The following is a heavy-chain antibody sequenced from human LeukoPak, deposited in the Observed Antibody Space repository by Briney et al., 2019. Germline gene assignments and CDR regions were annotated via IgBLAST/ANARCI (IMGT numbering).Heavy chain of an antibody. D-gene: IGHD2-2*01. V-gene: IGHV4-59*01. CDR2: IYYSGST. J-gene: IGHJ3*02. Sequence: SETLSLTCTVSGGSISSYYWSWIRQPPGKGLEWIGYIYYSGSTNYNPSLRSRVTISVDTSKNQFSLKLSSVTAADTAVYYCARAGNQYQLLVDIWGQGTMVTVSS. CDR1: GGSISSYY. CDR3: ARAGNQYQLLVDI.